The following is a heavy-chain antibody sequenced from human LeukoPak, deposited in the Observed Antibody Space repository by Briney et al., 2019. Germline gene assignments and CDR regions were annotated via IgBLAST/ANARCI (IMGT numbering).Heavy chain of an antibody. D-gene: IGHD3-3*01. Sequence: SGPTLVNPTQTLTPTCTFSGFSLSTSGMCVSWIRQPPGKALEWLARIDWDDDKYYSTSLKTRLTISKDTSKNQVVLTMTNMDPVDTATYYCARMGYDFWSGYYNDYWGQGTLVTVSP. J-gene: IGHJ4*02. CDR2: IDWDDDK. V-gene: IGHV2-70*11. CDR1: GFSLSTSGMC. CDR3: ARMGYDFWSGYYNDY.